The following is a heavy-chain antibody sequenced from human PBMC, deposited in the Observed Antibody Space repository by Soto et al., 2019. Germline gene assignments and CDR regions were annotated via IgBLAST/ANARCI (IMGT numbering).Heavy chain of an antibody. CDR2: ISGSGDST. D-gene: IGHD4-17*01. CDR3: ARVWERTVTTRNYFYGMDV. V-gene: IGHV3-23*01. J-gene: IGHJ6*02. Sequence: GGSLRLSCAASGFTFYSYAMTWVRQAPGKGLEWVSTISGSGDSTYFADSVKGRFTVSRDNSKNTLYLQMNSLRAEDTAVYSCARVWERTVTTRNYFYGMDVWGQGTTVTVSS. CDR1: GFTFYSYA.